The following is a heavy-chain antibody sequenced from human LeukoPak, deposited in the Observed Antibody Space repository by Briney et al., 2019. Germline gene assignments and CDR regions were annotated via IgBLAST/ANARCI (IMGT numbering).Heavy chain of an antibody. CDR2: LTSSSTYI. D-gene: IGHD5-12*01. J-gene: IGHJ4*02. V-gene: IGHV3-21*04. CDR3: TRDLGWLHYED. Sequence: GGTLRLSCAASGFTFSSYGMSWVRQAPGKGLEWVSSLTSSSTYIYYADSVKGRFTVSRDNSKNTLYLQLNSLRADDTAIYYCTRDLGWLHYEDWGQGTLVTVSS. CDR1: GFTFSSYG.